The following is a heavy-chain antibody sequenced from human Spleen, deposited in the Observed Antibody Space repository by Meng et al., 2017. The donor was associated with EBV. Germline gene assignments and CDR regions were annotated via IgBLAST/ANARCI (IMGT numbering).Heavy chain of an antibody. CDR1: GLSLSTNGVG. V-gene: IGHV2-5*02. CDR2: IYWDDDK. Sequence: TFKDSDPSLVKHPQTPPLTCTFSGLSLSTNGVGVGWLRQPPGKALEWLALIYWDDDKRCRPSLKIRLTITKDTSKNKVVLSMTNMDPVDTGTYYCVHTDGSARFDPWGQGILVTVSS. J-gene: IGHJ5*02. CDR3: VHTDGSARFDP. D-gene: IGHD3-10*01.